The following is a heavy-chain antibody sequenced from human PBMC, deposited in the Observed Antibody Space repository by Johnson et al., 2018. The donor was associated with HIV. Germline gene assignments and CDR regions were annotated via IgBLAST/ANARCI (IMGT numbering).Heavy chain of an antibody. CDR3: ARSDPSTLLWFGDNDAFDI. CDR1: GFTVSSNY. J-gene: IGHJ3*02. D-gene: IGHD3-10*01. Sequence: VLLVESGGGLVQPGGSLRLSCAASGFTVSSNYMSWVRQAPGKGLEWVSVIYSGGSTYYAESVKGRFTISRDNSKNTLYLQMNSLRAEDTAVYYCARSDPSTLLWFGDNDAFDIWGQGTMVTVSS. V-gene: IGHV3-66*01. CDR2: IYSGGST.